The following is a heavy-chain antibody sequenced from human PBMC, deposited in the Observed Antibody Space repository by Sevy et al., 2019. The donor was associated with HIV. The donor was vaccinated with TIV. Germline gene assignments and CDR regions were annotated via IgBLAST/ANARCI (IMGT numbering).Heavy chain of an antibody. J-gene: IGHJ1*01. V-gene: IGHV4-39*01. CDR3: ARHGIDYDYVWGSYRYTPEYFQH. CDR2: IYYSGST. CDR1: GGSISSSSYY. Sequence: SETLSLTYTVSGGSISSSSYYWGWIRQPPGKGLEWIGSIYYSGSTYYNPSLKSRVTISVDTSKNQFSLKLSSVTAADTAVYYCARHGIDYDYVWGSYRYTPEYFQHWGQGTLVTVSS. D-gene: IGHD3-16*02.